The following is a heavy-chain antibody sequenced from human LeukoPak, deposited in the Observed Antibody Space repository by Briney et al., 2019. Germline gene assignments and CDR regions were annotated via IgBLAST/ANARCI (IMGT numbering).Heavy chain of an antibody. V-gene: IGHV3-30*02. CDR1: GFTFSSYG. J-gene: IGHJ4*02. CDR3: ARDPRPRYSYGYGVFDY. Sequence: PGGSLRLSCAASGFTFSSYGMHWVRQAPGKGLEWVEFIRYDGSNKYYADSVKGRFTISRDNSRNTLYLQMNSLRAEDTAVYYCARDPRPRYSYGYGVFDYWGQGTLVTVSS. D-gene: IGHD5-18*01. CDR2: IRYDGSNK.